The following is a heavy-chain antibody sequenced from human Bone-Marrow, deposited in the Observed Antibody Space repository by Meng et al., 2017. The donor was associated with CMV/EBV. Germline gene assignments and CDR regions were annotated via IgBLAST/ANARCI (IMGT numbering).Heavy chain of an antibody. V-gene: IGHV1-2*02. J-gene: IGHJ3*02. Sequence: ASVKVSCKASGYTFTGYYMHWVRQAPGQGLEWMGWINPNSGGTNYAQKFQGRVTMTRDMSISTAYMELSRLRSDDAAVYYCARDNGGWFGELGAVDIWGQGTMVTVSS. CDR3: ARDNGGWFGELGAVDI. D-gene: IGHD3-10*01. CDR1: GYTFTGYY. CDR2: INPNSGGT.